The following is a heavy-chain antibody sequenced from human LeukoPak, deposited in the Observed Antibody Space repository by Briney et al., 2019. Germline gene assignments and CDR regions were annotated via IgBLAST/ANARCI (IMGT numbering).Heavy chain of an antibody. Sequence: SVKVSCKASGGTFSSYAISWVRQAPGQGLEWMGGIIPIFGTANYAQKFQGRVTITTDESTSTAYMELSSLKSEDTAVYYCARGIQLWLSYMDVWGKGTTVTVSS. CDR3: ARGIQLWLSYMDV. V-gene: IGHV1-69*05. J-gene: IGHJ6*03. D-gene: IGHD5-18*01. CDR2: IIPIFGTA. CDR1: GGTFSSYA.